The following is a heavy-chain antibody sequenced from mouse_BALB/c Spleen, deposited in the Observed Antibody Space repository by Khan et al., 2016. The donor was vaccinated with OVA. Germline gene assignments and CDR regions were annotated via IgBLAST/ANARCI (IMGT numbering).Heavy chain of an antibody. V-gene: IGHV14-3*02. CDR1: GFYIKDTY. CDR3: DRMDA. Sequence: VQLQQSGAELVKPAASVKLSCTASGFYIKDTYMHWVKQRPEQGLEWIGRIDPANGNTKYDPKFQGKATITADTSTNTVYLQLSSLTSEDAAVYYCDRMDAWGQGTTLTVSS. CDR2: IDPANGNT. J-gene: IGHJ2*01.